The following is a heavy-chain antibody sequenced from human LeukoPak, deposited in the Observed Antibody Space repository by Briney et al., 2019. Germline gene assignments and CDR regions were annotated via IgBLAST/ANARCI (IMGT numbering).Heavy chain of an antibody. CDR1: GGSISSGSYY. D-gene: IGHD2-15*01. Sequence: SETLSLTCTVSGGSISSGSYYWSWIRQPAGKGLEWIGRIYTSGSTNYNPSLKSRVTISVDTSKNQFSLKLSSVTAADTAVYYCAAGKILDAFDIWGQGTMVTVSS. V-gene: IGHV4-61*02. CDR2: IYTSGST. CDR3: AAGKILDAFDI. J-gene: IGHJ3*02.